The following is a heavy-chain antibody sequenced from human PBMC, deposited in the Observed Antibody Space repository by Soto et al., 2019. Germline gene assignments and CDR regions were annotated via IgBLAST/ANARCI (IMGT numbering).Heavy chain of an antibody. CDR1: GFTFSSYA. Sequence: QVQLVESGGGVVQPGRSLRLSCAASGFTFSSYAMHWVRQAPGKGLEWVAVISYDGSNKYYADSVKGRFTISRDNSKNTLYLQMNSLRAEDTAVYYCARDGGRGLLMVYGYWFDPWGQGTLVTVSS. CDR3: ARDGGRGLLMVYGYWFDP. J-gene: IGHJ5*02. D-gene: IGHD2-8*01. CDR2: ISYDGSNK. V-gene: IGHV3-30-3*01.